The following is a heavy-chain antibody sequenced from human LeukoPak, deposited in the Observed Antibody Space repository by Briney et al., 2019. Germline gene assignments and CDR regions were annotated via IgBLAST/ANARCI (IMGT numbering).Heavy chain of an antibody. V-gene: IGHV3-74*01. D-gene: IGHD2-21*02. CDR1: GFTFNSYW. J-gene: IGHJ4*02. Sequence: GGSLRLSCAASGFTFNSYWMHWVRQAPGKGLVWVSRINNDGSSTSYADSVKGRFTISRDNAKNTPHLQMDSLRAEDTAVYYCVVAYCGGDCSHWGQGTLVTVSS. CDR3: VVAYCGGDCSH. CDR2: INNDGSST.